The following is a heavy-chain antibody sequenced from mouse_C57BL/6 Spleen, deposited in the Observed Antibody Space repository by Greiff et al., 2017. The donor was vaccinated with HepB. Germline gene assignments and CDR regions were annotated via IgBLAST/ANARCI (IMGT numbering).Heavy chain of an antibody. V-gene: IGHV1-15*01. D-gene: IGHD2-3*01. CDR1: GYTFTDYE. CDR3: TRTDDGYYVGAMDY. J-gene: IGHJ4*01. Sequence: VQLQQSGAELVRPGASVTLSCKASGYTFTDYEMHWVKQTPVHGLEWIGAIDPETGGTAYNQKFKGKAILTADKSSSTAYMELRSLTSEDSAVYYCTRTDDGYYVGAMDYWGQGTSVTVSS. CDR2: IDPETGGT.